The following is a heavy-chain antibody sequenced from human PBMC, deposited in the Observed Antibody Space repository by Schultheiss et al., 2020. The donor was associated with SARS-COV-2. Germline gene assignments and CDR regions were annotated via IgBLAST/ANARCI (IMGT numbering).Heavy chain of an antibody. CDR2: IYYSGST. D-gene: IGHD5-24*01. J-gene: IGHJ4*02. Sequence: SETLSLTCAVSGGSISSGGYSWSWIRQPPGKGLEWIGYIYYSGSTNYNPSLKSRVTISVDTSKNQFSLKLSSVTAADTAVYYCATGDGYKRGLLDYWGQGTLVTVSS. CDR1: GGSISSGGYS. V-gene: IGHV4-61*08. CDR3: ATGDGYKRGLLDY.